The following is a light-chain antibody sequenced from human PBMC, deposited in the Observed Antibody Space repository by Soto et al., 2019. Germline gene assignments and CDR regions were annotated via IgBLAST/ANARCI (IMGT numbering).Light chain of an antibody. CDR2: DVT. CDR3: SSYTSSSTVV. J-gene: IGLJ2*01. V-gene: IGLV2-14*01. Sequence: QSVLTQAASVSGSPGQSITLSCTGTSSDVGGYNFVSWYQQHPGTAPKLMIYDVTNRPSGVSNRFSGSKSGNTASLTISGLQPEDEADYYCSSYTSSSTVVFGGGTKLTVL. CDR1: SSDVGGYNF.